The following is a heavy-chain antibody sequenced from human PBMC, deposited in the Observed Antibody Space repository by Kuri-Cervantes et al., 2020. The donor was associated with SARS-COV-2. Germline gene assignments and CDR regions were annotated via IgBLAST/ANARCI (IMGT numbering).Heavy chain of an antibody. CDR2: VHSSGST. CDR3: ARVGYSSGRHDY. D-gene: IGHD5-18*01. CDR1: HGSITSNF. J-gene: IGHJ4*02. V-gene: IGHV4-59*12. Sequence: SHGSITSNFWTWIRQPPGRGLEWIGDVHSSGSTNYNPSLESRVTISTDTSKNQFSLRLNSVTAADTAVYYCARVGYSSGRHDYWGQGTLVTVSS.